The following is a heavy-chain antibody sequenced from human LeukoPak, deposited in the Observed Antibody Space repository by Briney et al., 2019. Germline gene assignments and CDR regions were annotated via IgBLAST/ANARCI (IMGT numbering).Heavy chain of an antibody. CDR1: GGSISSPNIY. CDR2: FYYSAKT. CDR3: ARGMRVELTPSPPFEY. D-gene: IGHD2-8*01. J-gene: IGHJ4*02. Sequence: SETLSLTCSISGGSISSPNIYWGWIRQPPGKGLEWIGNFYYSAKTYYNPSVKSRVTISVDTTKNQFSLSLMSVTAADTAVYYCARGMRVELTPSPPFEYWGQGTLVTVPS. V-gene: IGHV4-39*01.